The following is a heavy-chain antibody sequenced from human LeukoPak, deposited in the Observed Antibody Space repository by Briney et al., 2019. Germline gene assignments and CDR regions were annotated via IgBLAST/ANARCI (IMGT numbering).Heavy chain of an antibody. V-gene: IGHV3-23*01. D-gene: IGHD6-13*01. CDR1: GFSFSSYA. CDR2: IGGGPGNT. J-gene: IGHJ4*02. Sequence: GGSLRLSCAASGFSFSSYAMSWVRQAPGKGLEWVSVIGGGPGNTYYTDSVKGRFTISRDNSKNTLYLQMNSLRAEDTAVYYCAREGGSSWYIDYWGQGTLVTVSS. CDR3: AREGGSSWYIDY.